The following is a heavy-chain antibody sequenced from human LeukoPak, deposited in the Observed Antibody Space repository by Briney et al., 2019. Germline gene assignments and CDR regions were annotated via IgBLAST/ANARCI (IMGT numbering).Heavy chain of an antibody. Sequence: GGSLRLSCAASGFSLSTYAMSWVRQAPGKGPEWVSAISGASGRTYYADSVKGRFTISRDNSKNTLYLQMDSLRAEDTAVYYCAKDRADNGDRLRFDPWGQGTLVTVSS. CDR1: GFSLSTYA. J-gene: IGHJ5*02. D-gene: IGHD4-17*01. CDR3: AKDRADNGDRLRFDP. CDR2: ISGASGRT. V-gene: IGHV3-23*01.